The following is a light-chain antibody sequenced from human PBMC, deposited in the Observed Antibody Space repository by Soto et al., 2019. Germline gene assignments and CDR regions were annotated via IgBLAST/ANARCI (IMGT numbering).Light chain of an antibody. CDR3: CSYAGSYV. CDR2: EGS. V-gene: IGLV2-23*01. J-gene: IGLJ1*01. CDR1: SSDVGSYNL. Sequence: ALTQPASVSGSPGQSITISCTGTSSDVGSYNLVSWYQQYPGKAPKLMIYEGSKRPSGVSNRFSGSKSGNTASLTISGLQAEDEADYYCCSYAGSYVFGAGTKVTVL.